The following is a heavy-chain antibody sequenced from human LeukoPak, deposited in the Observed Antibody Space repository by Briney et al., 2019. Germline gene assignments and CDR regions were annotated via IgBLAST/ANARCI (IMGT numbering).Heavy chain of an antibody. J-gene: IGHJ6*03. D-gene: IGHD2-8*01. V-gene: IGHV4-61*08. CDR3: ARALETKSRSCTNGVCSNIYYYYYYMDV. CDR1: GGSISSGGYY. CDR2: IYNSGST. Sequence: MSSETLSLTCTVSGGSISSGGYYWSWIRQPPGKGLEWIGYIYNSGSTNYNPSLKSRVTISVDTSKNQFSLRVTSVTAADTAVYYCARALETKSRSCTNGVCSNIYYYYYYMDVWGKGTTVTVSS.